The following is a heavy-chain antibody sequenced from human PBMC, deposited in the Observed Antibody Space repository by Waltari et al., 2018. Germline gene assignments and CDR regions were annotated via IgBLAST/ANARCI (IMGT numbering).Heavy chain of an antibody. CDR2: IYTSGST. J-gene: IGHJ4*02. CDR3: ARAGRYSSSWYVDY. Sequence: QVQLQESGPGLVKPSQTLSLTCTVSGGSISSGSYYWSWIRQPAGKGLEWIGRIYTSGSTKYNPSRKSRVTISVDTAKNQFSLKLSSVTAADTAVYYCARAGRYSSSWYVDYWGQGTLVTVSS. CDR1: GGSISSGSYY. V-gene: IGHV4-61*02. D-gene: IGHD6-13*01.